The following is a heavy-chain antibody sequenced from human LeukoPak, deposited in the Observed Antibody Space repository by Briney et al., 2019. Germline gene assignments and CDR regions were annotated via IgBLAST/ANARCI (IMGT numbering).Heavy chain of an antibody. D-gene: IGHD3-3*01. Sequence: AGGSLRLSCAASGFTFSSYWMSWVRQAPGKGLEWVANIKQDGSEKYYVGSVKGRFTISRDNAKNSLYLQMNILRAEDTAVYYCARCNYDFWSGRKSHFDYWGQGTLVTVSS. CDR1: GFTFSSYW. J-gene: IGHJ4*02. CDR3: ARCNYDFWSGRKSHFDY. V-gene: IGHV3-7*01. CDR2: IKQDGSEK.